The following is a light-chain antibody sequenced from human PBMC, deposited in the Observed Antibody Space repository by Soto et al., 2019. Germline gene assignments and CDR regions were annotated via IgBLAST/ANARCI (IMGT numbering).Light chain of an antibody. V-gene: IGLV2-14*01. CDR1: SSDIGGYDY. CDR3: SSYTGSSGDV. CDR2: EVT. Sequence: SALTQPASVSGSPGQSITISCTGTSSDIGGYDYVSWYQQYPLKAPKLIIYEVTNRPSGVSSRFSASKSGNTASLTISGLQAEDEADYYCSSYTGSSGDVFGTGTKLTVL. J-gene: IGLJ1*01.